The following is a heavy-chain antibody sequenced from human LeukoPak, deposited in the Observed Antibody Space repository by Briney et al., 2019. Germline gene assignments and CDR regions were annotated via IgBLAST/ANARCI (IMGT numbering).Heavy chain of an antibody. Sequence: GESLKISCKGSGYSFTSQWIGWVRQMPGKGLEWMGIVYPGESDIRYSPSLQGQVTISVGKSITTAYLQWSSLTASDTAMYYCARLVIGGWWNAFDIWGQGTMVTVSS. CDR2: VYPGESDI. J-gene: IGHJ3*02. CDR3: ARLVIGGWWNAFDI. D-gene: IGHD6-19*01. V-gene: IGHV5-51*01. CDR1: GYSFTSQW.